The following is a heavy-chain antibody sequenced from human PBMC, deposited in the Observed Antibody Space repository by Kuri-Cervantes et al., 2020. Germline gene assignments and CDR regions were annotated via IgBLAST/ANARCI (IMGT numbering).Heavy chain of an antibody. Sequence: GGSLRLSCAASGFSFSSYFMSWVRQAPGKGLEWVANIKQDGSEKYYVDSVKGRYTISRDNAKNSPYLQMNSLRDEDTAVYYCARDRYCSGGSCYSDPPTSNYYYYYGMDVWGQGTTVTVSS. CDR2: IKQDGSEK. J-gene: IGHJ6*02. CDR1: GFSFSSYF. D-gene: IGHD2-15*01. V-gene: IGHV3-7*01. CDR3: ARDRYCSGGSCYSDPPTSNYYYYYGMDV.